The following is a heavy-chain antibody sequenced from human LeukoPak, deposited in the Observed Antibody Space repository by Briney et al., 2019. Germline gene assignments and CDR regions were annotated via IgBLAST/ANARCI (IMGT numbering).Heavy chain of an antibody. D-gene: IGHD6-19*01. CDR2: IHYSGST. V-gene: IGHV4-39*07. CDR1: GGSISSGSYY. Sequence: SETLSLTCTVSGGSISSGSYYWSWIRQSPGKGLEWIGGIHYSGSTYYYPSLKSRVTISVDTSKNQFSMNLNSVTAADTAVYYCAKGAGPPWFDPWGQGTLVTVSS. J-gene: IGHJ5*02. CDR3: AKGAGPPWFDP.